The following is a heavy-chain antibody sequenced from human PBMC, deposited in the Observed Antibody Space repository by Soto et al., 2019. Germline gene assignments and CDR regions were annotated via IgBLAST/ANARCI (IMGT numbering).Heavy chain of an antibody. D-gene: IGHD6-6*01. J-gene: IGHJ4*02. CDR1: GYTLTELS. Sequence: GASVKVSCKVSGYTLTELSMHWVRQSPGKGLEWMGGFDPEDGETIYAQKFQGRVTMTEDTSTDTAYMELSSLRSEDTAVYYCATVAARSPHYYFDYWGQGTLVTVS. CDR2: FDPEDGET. V-gene: IGHV1-24*01. CDR3: ATVAARSPHYYFDY.